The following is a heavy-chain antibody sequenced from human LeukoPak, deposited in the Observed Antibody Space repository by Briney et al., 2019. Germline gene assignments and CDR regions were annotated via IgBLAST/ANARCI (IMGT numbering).Heavy chain of an antibody. V-gene: IGHV4-59*01. CDR1: GDSISEYY. D-gene: IGHD3-3*01. CDR3: ARDHGWSGFNWLDP. Sequence: SETLSLTCSVSGDSISEYYWSWIRQPPGKGLEWIGYIYVSGNTNYNPSLKSRVTLSLDTSKNQFSLKMTSVTAADTAIYYCARDHGWSGFNWLDPWGQGTLVTVSS. J-gene: IGHJ5*02. CDR2: IYVSGNT.